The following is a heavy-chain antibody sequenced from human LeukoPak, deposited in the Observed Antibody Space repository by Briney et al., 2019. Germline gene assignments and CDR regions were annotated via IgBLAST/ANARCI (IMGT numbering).Heavy chain of an antibody. CDR3: AKGDSSGGDFDY. D-gene: IGHD3-22*01. J-gene: IGHJ4*02. CDR2: INGSGGST. Sequence: RPGGSLRLSCAASGFTFSSYAMSWVRQAPGKGLEWVSAINGSGGSTYYADSVKGRFTISRDNSKNTLYLQMNSLRAEDTAVYYCAKGDSSGGDFDYWGQGTLVTVSS. V-gene: IGHV3-23*01. CDR1: GFTFSSYA.